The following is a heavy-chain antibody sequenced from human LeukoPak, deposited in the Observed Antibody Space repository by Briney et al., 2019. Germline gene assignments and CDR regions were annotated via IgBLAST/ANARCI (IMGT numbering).Heavy chain of an antibody. CDR1: GFTFGGHW. V-gene: IGHV3-7*01. D-gene: IGHD1-14*01. CDR3: TRDRSRAEDD. Sequence: GGSLRLSCAASGFTFGGHWMSWVRQAPGKGLEWVANINQGGSDKYYVDSVKGRFTISRDNANNLLYLQMNSLRGEDTAVYYCTRDRSRAEDDWGQGTLVTVSS. J-gene: IGHJ4*02. CDR2: INQGGSDK.